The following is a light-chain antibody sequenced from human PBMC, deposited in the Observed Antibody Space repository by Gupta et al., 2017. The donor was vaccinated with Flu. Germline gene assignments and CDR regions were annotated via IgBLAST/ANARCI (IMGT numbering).Light chain of an antibody. J-gene: IGKJ1*01. Sequence: DIQLTQSPSFLSASVGDRVTITCRASQRISSYLAWYQQKPGKAPTLLIYAASTLQSGVPSRFSGSGSETEFTLTISSLQPEDFATFFCQQFSGYPLTFGRGTRVEIK. CDR1: QRISSY. CDR2: AAS. V-gene: IGKV1-9*01. CDR3: QQFSGYPLT.